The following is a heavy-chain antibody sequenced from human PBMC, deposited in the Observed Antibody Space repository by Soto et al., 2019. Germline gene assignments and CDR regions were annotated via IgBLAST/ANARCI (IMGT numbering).Heavy chain of an antibody. D-gene: IGHD3-9*01. J-gene: IGHJ4*02. CDR2: IKQDGSEK. V-gene: IGHV3-7*05. CDR3: ARVERYFDWYRVFDY. Sequence: SLRLSCAASGFTFSSYWMSWVRQAPGKGLEWVANIKQDGSEKYYVDSVKGRFTISRDNAKNSLYLQMNSLRAEDTAVYYCARVERYFDWYRVFDYWGQGTLVTVSS. CDR1: GFTFSSYW.